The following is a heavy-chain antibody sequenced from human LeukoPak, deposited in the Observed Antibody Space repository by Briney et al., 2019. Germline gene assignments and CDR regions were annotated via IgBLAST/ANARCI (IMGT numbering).Heavy chain of an antibody. D-gene: IGHD3-22*01. CDR2: IYTSGST. CDR3: ARDYDSSGRTTDAFDI. CDR1: SGSISSYY. J-gene: IGHJ3*02. V-gene: IGHV4-4*07. Sequence: SETLSLTCTVSSGSISSYYWSWIRQPAGKGLEWIGRIYTSGSTNYNPSLESRVTMSVDTSKNQFSLKLSSVTAADAAVYYCARDYDSSGRTTDAFDIWGQGTMVTVSS.